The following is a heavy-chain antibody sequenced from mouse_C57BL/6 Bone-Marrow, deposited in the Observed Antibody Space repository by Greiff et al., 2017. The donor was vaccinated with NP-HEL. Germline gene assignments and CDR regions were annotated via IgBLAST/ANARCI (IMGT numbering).Heavy chain of an antibody. CDR1: GYTFTDYY. V-gene: IGHV1-19*01. Sequence: VQLQQSGPVLVKPGASVKMSCKASGYTFTDYYMNWVKQSHGKSLEWIGVINPYNGGTSYNQKFKGKATLTVDKSSSTAYMELNSLTSEDSAVYYCARSITTIPTFYYFDYWGQGTTLTVSS. CDR2: INPYNGGT. CDR3: ARSITTIPTFYYFDY. D-gene: IGHD1-1*01. J-gene: IGHJ2*01.